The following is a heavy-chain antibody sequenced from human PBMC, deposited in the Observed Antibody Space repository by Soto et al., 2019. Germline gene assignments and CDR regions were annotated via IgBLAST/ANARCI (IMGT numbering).Heavy chain of an antibody. D-gene: IGHD2-2*01. CDR1: GGSISRYF. Sequence: LCLTCNVSGGSISRYFWSWIRQPPVKGLECIGYIYLSGSTNYNPSLKSRVTISVDTSKNQFSLKLSSVTAADTAVYYCARSLSRYCSSTSCYQNYGMDVWGQGTTVTVSS. V-gene: IGHV4-59*01. J-gene: IGHJ6*01. CDR3: ARSLSRYCSSTSCYQNYGMDV. CDR2: IYLSGST.